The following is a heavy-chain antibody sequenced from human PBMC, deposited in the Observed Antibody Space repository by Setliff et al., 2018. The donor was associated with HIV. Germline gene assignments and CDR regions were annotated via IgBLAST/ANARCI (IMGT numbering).Heavy chain of an antibody. CDR2: VSYSEST. CDR3: ARTRGRALLSYYFDS. V-gene: IGHV4-59*01. J-gene: IGHJ4*02. Sequence: SETLSLTCGVSSGSINGYHWSWVRQAPGRGLEWIGYVSYSESTSYNPSLNSRVTMSVDASRDQFSLKLSSVTAADTAVYYCARTRGRALLSYYFDSWGQGRLVTVSS. CDR1: SGSINGYH.